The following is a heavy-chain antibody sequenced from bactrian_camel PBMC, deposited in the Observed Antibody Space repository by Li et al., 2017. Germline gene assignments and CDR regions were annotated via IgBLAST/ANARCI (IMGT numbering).Heavy chain of an antibody. D-gene: IGHD3*01. CDR2: IDSDGVK. J-gene: IGHJ6*01. CDR1: GFTYNKHC. CDR3: LKRDRDCLERYCWFGN. V-gene: IGHV3S26*01. Sequence: HVQLVESGGGSVQAGGSLKLSCSVSGFTYNKHCLGWFRQAPGQEREWVAGIDSDGVKTYADSLKGRFTISRDNAKNTLYLQLNSLKTEDTAMYYCLKRDRDCLERYCWFGNWGQGTQVTVS.